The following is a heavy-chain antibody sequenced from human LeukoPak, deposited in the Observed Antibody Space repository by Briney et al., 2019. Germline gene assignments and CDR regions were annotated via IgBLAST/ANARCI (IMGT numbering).Heavy chain of an antibody. CDR3: TKISPLRIEYFHH. Sequence: GGSLRLSCAASGFTFSSYAMSWVRQAPGEGLEWVSVISGGADGIYYADSVKGCFTISRDNSKNTLYLQMNSLRVEDTAIYYCTKISPLRIEYFHHWGQGTLVTVSS. CDR2: ISGGADGI. V-gene: IGHV3-23*01. D-gene: IGHD5-12*01. CDR1: GFTFSSYA. J-gene: IGHJ1*01.